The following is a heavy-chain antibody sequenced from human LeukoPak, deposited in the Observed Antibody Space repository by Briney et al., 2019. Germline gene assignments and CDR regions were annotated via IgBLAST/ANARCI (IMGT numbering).Heavy chain of an antibody. CDR2: ISWNSGSI. CDR3: AKDIAGYTYGFVLDY. V-gene: IGHV3-9*01. J-gene: IGHJ4*02. D-gene: IGHD5-18*01. Sequence: GGSPRLSCAASGFTFDDYAMHWVRQAPGKGLEWVSGISWNSGSIGYADSVKGRFTISRDNANNSLYLQMNSLRAEDTALYYCAKDIAGYTYGFVLDYWGQGTLVTVSS. CDR1: GFTFDDYA.